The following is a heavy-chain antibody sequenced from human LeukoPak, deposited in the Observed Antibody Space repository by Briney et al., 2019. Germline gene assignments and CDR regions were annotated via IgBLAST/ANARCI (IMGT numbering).Heavy chain of an antibody. CDR2: MNPNSGNT. V-gene: IGHV1-8*03. CDR1: GYTFTSYD. Sequence: ASVKVSCKASGYTFTSYDINWVRQATGQGLEWMGWMNPNSGNTGYAQKFQGRVTITADKSTSTAYMELSSLRSEDTAVYYCARAMRYSSGWTYYFDYWGQGTLVTVSS. CDR3: ARAMRYSSGWTYYFDY. D-gene: IGHD6-19*01. J-gene: IGHJ4*02.